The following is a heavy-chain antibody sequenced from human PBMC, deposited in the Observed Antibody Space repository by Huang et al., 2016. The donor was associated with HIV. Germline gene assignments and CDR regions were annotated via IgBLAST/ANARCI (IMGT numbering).Heavy chain of an antibody. Sequence: EVQLVESGGGLVQPGGSLRLSCAASGFTFSSYWMSWVRQAPGKGQEWVANIKQDGSEKYYVDSVKGRFTISRDNAKNSLYLQMNSLRAEDTAVYYCARARGQWFGELSDYWGQGTLVTVSS. CDR2: IKQDGSEK. V-gene: IGHV3-7*01. CDR3: ARARGQWFGELSDY. D-gene: IGHD3-10*01. CDR1: GFTFSSYW. J-gene: IGHJ4*02.